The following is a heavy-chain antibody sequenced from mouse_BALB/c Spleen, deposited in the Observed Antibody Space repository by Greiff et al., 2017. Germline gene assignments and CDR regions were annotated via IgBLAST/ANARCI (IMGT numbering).Heavy chain of an antibody. CDR2: ISNGGGST. CDR1: GFTFSSYT. D-gene: IGHD2-1*01. J-gene: IGHJ4*01. CDR3: ARRGNYLDY. V-gene: IGHV5-12-2*01. Sequence: EVMLVESGGGLVQPGGSLKLSCAASGFTFSSYTMSWVRQTPEKRLEWVAYISNGGGSTYYPDTVKGRFTISRDNAKNTLYLQMSSLKSEDTAMYYCARRGNYLDYWGQGTSVTVSS.